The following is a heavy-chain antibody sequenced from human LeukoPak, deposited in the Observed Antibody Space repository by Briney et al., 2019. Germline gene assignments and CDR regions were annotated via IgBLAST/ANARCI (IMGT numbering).Heavy chain of an antibody. Sequence: GGSLEISFQGSGSIFTSYWIGWVRQLPGKGLEWMGIIYPGDSDTRYSPSFQGQVTISADKSISTAYLQWSSLKASDTAMYYCAGAAAGNWFDPWGQGTLVTVSS. D-gene: IGHD6-13*01. V-gene: IGHV5-51*01. CDR2: IYPGDSDT. J-gene: IGHJ5*02. CDR3: AGAAAGNWFDP. CDR1: GSIFTSYW.